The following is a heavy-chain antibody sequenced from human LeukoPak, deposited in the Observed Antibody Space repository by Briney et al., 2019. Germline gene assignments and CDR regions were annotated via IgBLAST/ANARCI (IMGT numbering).Heavy chain of an antibody. D-gene: IGHD3-10*01. CDR1: GGSISSYY. J-gene: IGHJ3*02. Sequence: SETLSLTCTVSGGSISSYYWSWIRQPPGKGLEWIGYIYYSGSTNYNPSLKSRVTISVDTSKNQFSLKLSSVTAADTAVYYCARGDYGSGIPHAFDIWGQGTMVTVSS. V-gene: IGHV4-59*01. CDR3: ARGDYGSGIPHAFDI. CDR2: IYYSGST.